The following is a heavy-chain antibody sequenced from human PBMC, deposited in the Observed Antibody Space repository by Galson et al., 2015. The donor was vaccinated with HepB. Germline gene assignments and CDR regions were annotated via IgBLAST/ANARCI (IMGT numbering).Heavy chain of an antibody. Sequence: KVSCKASGGTFSSYAISWVRQAPGQGLEWMGGIIPIFGIANYAQKFQGRVTITADKSTSTAYMELSSLRSEDTAVYYCARDQQQLVRIWVGSNGMDVWGQGTTVTVSS. CDR1: GGTFSSYA. CDR3: ARDQQQLVRIWVGSNGMDV. CDR2: IIPIFGIA. V-gene: IGHV1-69*17. J-gene: IGHJ6*02. D-gene: IGHD6-13*01.